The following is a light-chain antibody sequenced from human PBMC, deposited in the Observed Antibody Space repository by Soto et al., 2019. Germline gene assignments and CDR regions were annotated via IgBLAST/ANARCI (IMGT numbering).Light chain of an antibody. CDR1: QSVSSSY. CDR3: QQYGSSPPLT. V-gene: IGKV3-20*01. CDR2: GAS. Sequence: EIVLTQSPGTLSLSPGERGTISCRASQSVSSSYLAWYQQIPGQAPRLLIYGASKRATGIPDRFSGSGSGTDFTLTISRMEPEDFAVYYCQQYGSSPPLTFGGGTKVEIK. J-gene: IGKJ4*01.